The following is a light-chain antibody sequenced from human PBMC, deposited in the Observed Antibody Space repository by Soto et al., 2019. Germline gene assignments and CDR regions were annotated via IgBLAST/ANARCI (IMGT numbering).Light chain of an antibody. V-gene: IGKV3-20*01. Sequence: EIVLTQSPGTQSLSPGEGATLSSWASQSISSNYLAWYQQKPGQAPRLLIYGASNRATGIPDRFSGSGSGTEFTLTISRLEPEDSAVYYCQQYGSSPLTFGGGTKVESK. CDR1: QSISSNY. CDR2: GAS. CDR3: QQYGSSPLT. J-gene: IGKJ4*01.